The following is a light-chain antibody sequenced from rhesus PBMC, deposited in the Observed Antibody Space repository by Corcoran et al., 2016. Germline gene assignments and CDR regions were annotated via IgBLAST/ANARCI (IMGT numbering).Light chain of an antibody. CDR1: QRISSW. CDR3: QQYNSSPRT. CDR2: KAS. J-gene: IGKJ4*01. V-gene: IGKV1-22*01. Sequence: DIQMTQSPSSLSASVGDTVTITCRASQRISSWLAWYQQKPGKAPLLLIYKASSLQSGVPSRFSGSGSGTDFTLTISNLQSEDVATYDCQQYNSSPRTFGGGTKVELK.